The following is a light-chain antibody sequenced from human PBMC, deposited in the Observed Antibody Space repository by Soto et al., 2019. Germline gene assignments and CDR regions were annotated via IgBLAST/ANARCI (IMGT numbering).Light chain of an antibody. Sequence: EIVLTQSPSTLSLFTGERATLSCRASQSVRTYLAWYQQKPGQAPRLLIADASKKATGIPDRFSGSGSGTDFTLTISSLEAEDSAVYYCHQRSNWPRTFGGGSKVEIK. CDR2: DAS. CDR1: QSVRTY. CDR3: HQRSNWPRT. V-gene: IGKV3-11*01. J-gene: IGKJ4*01.